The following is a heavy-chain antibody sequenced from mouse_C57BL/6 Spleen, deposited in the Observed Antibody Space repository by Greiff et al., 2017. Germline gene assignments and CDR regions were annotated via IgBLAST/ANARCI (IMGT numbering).Heavy chain of an antibody. CDR1: GFTFSDYG. V-gene: IGHV5-17*01. Sequence: VQLKESGGGLVKPGGSLKLSCAASGFTFSDYGMHWVRQAPEKGLEWVAYISSGSSTIYYADTVKGRFTISRDNAKNTLFLQMTSLRSENTAMYYCARRCNYYYAMDYWGQGTSVTVSS. D-gene: IGHD2-1*01. CDR2: ISSGSSTI. CDR3: ARRCNYYYAMDY. J-gene: IGHJ4*01.